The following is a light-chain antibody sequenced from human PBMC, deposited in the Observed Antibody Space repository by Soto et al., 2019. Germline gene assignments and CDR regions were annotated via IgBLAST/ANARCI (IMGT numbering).Light chain of an antibody. Sequence: EIVLTQSPDTLSLSPVERATLSCMTSLSVSVYLDWYQQKPGQAPRLLISDASNRATGIPARFSGSGSGTDFTLTISSLEPEDFAVYYCHQRQYWPPITFGQGTRLEIK. CDR2: DAS. CDR3: HQRQYWPPIT. CDR1: LSVSVY. J-gene: IGKJ5*01. V-gene: IGKV3-11*01.